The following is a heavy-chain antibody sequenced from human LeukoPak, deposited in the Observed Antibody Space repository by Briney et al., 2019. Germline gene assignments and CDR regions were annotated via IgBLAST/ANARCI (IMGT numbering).Heavy chain of an antibody. CDR3: ARSSGYYYGAFDY. D-gene: IGHD3-22*01. CDR1: GFTVSSNY. V-gene: IGHV3-7*01. Sequence: GGSLRLSCAASGFTVSSNYMSWVRQAPGKGLEWVANIKQDGSEKYYVDSVKGRFTISRDNAKNSLYLQMNSLRAEDTAVYYCARSSGYYYGAFDYWGQGTLVTVSS. CDR2: IKQDGSEK. J-gene: IGHJ4*02.